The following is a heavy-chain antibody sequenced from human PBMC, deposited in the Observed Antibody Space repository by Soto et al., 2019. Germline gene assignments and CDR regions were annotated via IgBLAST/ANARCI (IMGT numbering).Heavy chain of an antibody. J-gene: IGHJ4*02. CDR2: ISGSGGST. D-gene: IGHD6-19*01. Sequence: GGSLILSCAASGFTFSSYAMSWVRQAPGKGLEWVSAISGSGGSTYYADSVKGRFTISRDNSKNTLYLQMNSLRAEDTAVYYCAKLQSRSSGWSDYWGQGTLVTVSS. CDR3: AKLQSRSSGWSDY. V-gene: IGHV3-23*01. CDR1: GFTFSSYA.